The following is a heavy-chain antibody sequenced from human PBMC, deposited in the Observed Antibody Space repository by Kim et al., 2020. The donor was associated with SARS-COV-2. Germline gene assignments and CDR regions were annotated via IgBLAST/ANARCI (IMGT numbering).Heavy chain of an antibody. J-gene: IGHJ4*02. CDR2: TK. Sequence: TKYYPDSVKGRFTVSRDSAKTSLYLQMNSLRAEDTAVYYCARSGSTPFDYWGQGTLVTVSS. CDR3: ARSGSTPFDY. V-gene: IGHV3-11*04.